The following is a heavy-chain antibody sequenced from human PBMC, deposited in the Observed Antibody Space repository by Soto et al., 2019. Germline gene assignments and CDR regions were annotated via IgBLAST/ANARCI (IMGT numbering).Heavy chain of an antibody. CDR1: GYSFTSYW. D-gene: IGHD3-10*01. V-gene: IGHV5-10-1*01. J-gene: IGHJ6*02. Sequence: GESLKISCKGSGYSFTSYWISWVRQMPGKGLEWVVRIDPSDSYTNYSPSFQGHVTISADKSISTAYLQWSSLKASDTAMYYCSRQRRANYYYRMEVWGQGTTVTVSS. CDR3: SRQRRANYYYRMEV. CDR2: IDPSDSYT.